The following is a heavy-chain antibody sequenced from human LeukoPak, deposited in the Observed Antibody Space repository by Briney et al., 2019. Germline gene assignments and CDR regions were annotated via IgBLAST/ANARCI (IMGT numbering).Heavy chain of an antibody. Sequence: PSETLSLTCTVSGGSISSYYWSWIRQPPGKGLEWIVYIYSSGSTNYNPSLKSRVTISVDTSMHQFSLRLSSVTAADTAVYYCARGFYGSGSYSSPGFHAFDVWGQGTMVTVSS. J-gene: IGHJ3*01. D-gene: IGHD3-10*01. CDR2: IYSSGST. V-gene: IGHV4-59*08. CDR3: ARGFYGSGSYSSPGFHAFDV. CDR1: GGSISSYY.